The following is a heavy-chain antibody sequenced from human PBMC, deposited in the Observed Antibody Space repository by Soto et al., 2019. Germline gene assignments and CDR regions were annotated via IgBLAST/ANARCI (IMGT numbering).Heavy chain of an antibody. CDR3: ARDGEYSSSRYYYYGMDV. V-gene: IGHV1-18*04. CDR2: ISAYNGNT. Sequence: GASVKVSCKASGYTFTSYGISWVRQAPGQGLEWMGSISAYNGNTNYAQKLQGRVTMTTDTSTSTAYMELRSLRSDDTAVYYCARDGEYSSSRYYYYGMDVWGQGTTVTVSS. CDR1: GYTFTSYG. D-gene: IGHD6-6*01. J-gene: IGHJ6*02.